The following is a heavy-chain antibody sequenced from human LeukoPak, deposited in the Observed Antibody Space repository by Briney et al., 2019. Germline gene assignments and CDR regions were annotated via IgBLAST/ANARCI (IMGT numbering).Heavy chain of an antibody. Sequence: GRSLRLSCAASGFTFSSYAMHWVRQAPGKGLEWVAVISYDGSNKYYADSVKGQFTISRDNSKNTMYLQMNSLRGEDTAVYYCAREEMATVTIDYWGQGTLVIVSS. J-gene: IGHJ4*02. V-gene: IGHV3-30-3*01. CDR1: GFTFSSYA. CDR3: AREEMATVTIDY. CDR2: ISYDGSNK. D-gene: IGHD5-24*01.